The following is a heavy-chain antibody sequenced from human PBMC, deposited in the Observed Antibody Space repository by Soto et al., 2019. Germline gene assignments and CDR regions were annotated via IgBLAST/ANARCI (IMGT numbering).Heavy chain of an antibody. CDR1: GFTFSSYA. J-gene: IGHJ4*02. V-gene: IGHV3-23*01. Sequence: GGSLRLSCAASGFTFSSYAMSWVRQAPGKGLEWVSAISGSGGSTYYADSVKGRFTIPRDNSKNTLYLQMNSLRAEDTAVYYCAKDVNSGYDSNYWGQGTLVTVSS. D-gene: IGHD5-12*01. CDR3: AKDVNSGYDSNY. CDR2: ISGSGGST.